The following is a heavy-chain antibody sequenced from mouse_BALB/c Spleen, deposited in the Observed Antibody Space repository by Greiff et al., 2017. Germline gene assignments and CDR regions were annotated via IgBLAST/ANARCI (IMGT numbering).Heavy chain of an antibody. D-gene: IGHD2-4*01. CDR2: INPYNGAT. V-gene: IGHV1-31*01. CDR1: GYSFTGYY. CDR3: ARKDYDYDGFAY. Sequence: VQLQQSGPELVKPGASVKISCKASGYSFTGYYMHWVKQSHVKSLEWIGRINPYNGATSYNQNFKDKASLTVDKSSSTAYMELHSLTSEDSAVYYCARKDYDYDGFAYWGQGTLVTVSA. J-gene: IGHJ3*01.